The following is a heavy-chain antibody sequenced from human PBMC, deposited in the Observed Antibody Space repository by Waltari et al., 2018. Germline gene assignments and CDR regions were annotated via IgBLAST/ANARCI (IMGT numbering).Heavy chain of an antibody. CDR2: ISVGGHTI. CDR1: GFTFRSSE. D-gene: IGHD2-15*01. Sequence: EGQLVESGGTLVQPGGSLRLSCAASGFTFRSSEMNWVRQAPGKGLEWISYISVGGHTIDYADSVKGRFTISRDNAENSLFLQMDSLRVDDTAIYYCARDIGFCSGNNCFSVLWGQGTLVTVSS. J-gene: IGHJ4*02. V-gene: IGHV3-48*03. CDR3: ARDIGFCSGNNCFSVL.